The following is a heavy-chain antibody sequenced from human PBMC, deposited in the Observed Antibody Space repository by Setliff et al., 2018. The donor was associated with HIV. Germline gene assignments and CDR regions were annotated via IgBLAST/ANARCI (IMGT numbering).Heavy chain of an antibody. CDR2: VNHNGNV. V-gene: IGHV4-34*01. CDR1: GVPLSDYY. Sequence: SETLSLTCTLNGVPLSDYYWNWIRQSPGKGLEWIVEVNHNGNVNYNPSLKSRVTVSVDTSKTQYSLKMISVTAADTAMYYCARGKRFRFPFDSWGQGVLVTVSS. D-gene: IGHD2-21*01. CDR3: ARGKRFRFPFDS. J-gene: IGHJ4*02.